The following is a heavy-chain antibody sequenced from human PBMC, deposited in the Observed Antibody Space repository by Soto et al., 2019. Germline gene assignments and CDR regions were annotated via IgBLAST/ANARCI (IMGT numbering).Heavy chain of an antibody. Sequence: SETLSLTCTVSGGSISSGGYYWSWIRQHPGKGLEWIGYIYYSGSTYYNPSLKSRVTISVDTSKNQFSLKLSSVTAADTAVYYCARDKASYCSSTSCHVNWLDPWGQGTLVTVSS. CDR2: IYYSGST. D-gene: IGHD2-2*01. V-gene: IGHV4-31*03. J-gene: IGHJ5*02. CDR1: GGSISSGGYY. CDR3: ARDKASYCSSTSCHVNWLDP.